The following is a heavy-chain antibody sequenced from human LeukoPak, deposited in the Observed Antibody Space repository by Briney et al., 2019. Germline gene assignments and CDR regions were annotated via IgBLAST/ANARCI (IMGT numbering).Heavy chain of an antibody. CDR2: MNPNSGNT. CDR1: GGTFSSYA. CDR3: ARGQWFPIQLWFPNYYYYMDV. J-gene: IGHJ6*03. D-gene: IGHD5-18*01. Sequence: ASVKVSCKASGGTFSSYAISWARQATGQGLEWMGWMNPNSGNTGYPQKFQGRVTMTRNTSISTAYMELSSLRSEDTAVYYCARGQWFPIQLWFPNYYYYMDVWGKGTTVTISS. V-gene: IGHV1-8*02.